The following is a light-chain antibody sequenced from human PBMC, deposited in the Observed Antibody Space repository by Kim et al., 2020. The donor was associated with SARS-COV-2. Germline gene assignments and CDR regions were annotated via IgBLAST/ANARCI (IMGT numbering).Light chain of an antibody. Sequence: VTISCTGSSSNIGAGYDVLWYQQLPGTAPKLLIYGNSTRPSGVPDRFSGSKSGTSASLAITGLQAEDEADYYCQSYDSSLSGSGVFGTGTQLTVL. CDR3: QSYDSSLSGSGV. CDR1: SSNIGAGYD. V-gene: IGLV1-40*01. J-gene: IGLJ1*01. CDR2: GNS.